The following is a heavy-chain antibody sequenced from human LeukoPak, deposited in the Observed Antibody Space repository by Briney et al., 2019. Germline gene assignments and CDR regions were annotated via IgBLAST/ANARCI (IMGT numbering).Heavy chain of an antibody. CDR3: ARGTGYIDGWYYFDY. D-gene: IGHD6-19*01. V-gene: IGHV3-7*03. CDR1: GFTFTSYW. CDR2: IKQDGSEK. J-gene: IGHJ4*02. Sequence: SGGSLRLSCAASGFTFTSYWMSWVRQAPGKGLEWVANIKQDGSEKYYVDSVKGRFTISRDNAKNSLYLQMNSLRAEDTAFYYCARGTGYIDGWYYFDYWGQGTLVTVSS.